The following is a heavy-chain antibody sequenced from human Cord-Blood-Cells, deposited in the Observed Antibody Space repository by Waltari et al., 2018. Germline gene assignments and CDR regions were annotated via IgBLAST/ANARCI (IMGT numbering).Heavy chain of an antibody. J-gene: IGHJ4*01. Sequence: EVQLVQSGAEVKKPGXXLKISCKGXXYSXXXYWXXXVRXXPGKGMEWMGIIYPGDSDTRYSPSFQGQVTISADKSISTAYLQWSSLKASDTAMYYCARLARGSGSYYFDYWGXGTLVTVSS. D-gene: IGHD3-10*01. CDR1: XYSXXXYW. CDR3: ARLARGSGSYYFDY. V-gene: IGHV5-51*01. CDR2: IYPGDSDT.